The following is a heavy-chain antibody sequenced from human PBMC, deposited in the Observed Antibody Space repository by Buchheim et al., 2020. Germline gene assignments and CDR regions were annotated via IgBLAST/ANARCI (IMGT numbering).Heavy chain of an antibody. CDR3: ARGGVIAALFDY. CDR2: IYYSGST. V-gene: IGHV4-59*01. J-gene: IGHJ4*02. D-gene: IGHD6-13*01. CDR1: GVAINSYY. Sequence: QVQLQESGPGLVKPSETLSLTCSVSGVAINSYYWTWTRQPPGKGLEWIGYIYYSGSTNYNPSLKSRVTISVDTSKSQFSLQLSSVTAADTAVYYCARGGVIAALFDYWGQGTL.